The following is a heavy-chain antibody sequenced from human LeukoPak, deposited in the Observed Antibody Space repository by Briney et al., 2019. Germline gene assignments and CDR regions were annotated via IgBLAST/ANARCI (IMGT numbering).Heavy chain of an antibody. CDR1: GYTFTSYG. CDR3: ARVMMSPVITIFGVVKAWFDP. CDR2: ISAYNGNT. V-gene: IGHV1-18*01. D-gene: IGHD3-3*01. J-gene: IGHJ5*02. Sequence: GASVKVSCKASGYTFTSYGISWVRQAPGQGLEWVGWISAYNGNTNYAQKLQGRVTMTTDTSTSTAYMELRSLRSDDTAVYYCARVMMSPVITIFGVVKAWFDPWGQGTLVTVSS.